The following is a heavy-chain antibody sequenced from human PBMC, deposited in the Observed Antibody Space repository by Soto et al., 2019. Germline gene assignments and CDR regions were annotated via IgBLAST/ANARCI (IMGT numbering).Heavy chain of an antibody. D-gene: IGHD5-12*01. V-gene: IGHV5-51*01. CDR2: IYPGDSDT. J-gene: IGHJ6*02. Sequence: GESLKISCKGSGYSFTSYWIGWVRQMPGKGLEWMGIIYPGDSDTRYSPSFQGHVTTSADKSISTAYLQWSSLKASDTAMYYCARHGSEYIVATISPYCMDVWGHGTTVSAP. CDR1: GYSFTSYW. CDR3: ARHGSEYIVATISPYCMDV.